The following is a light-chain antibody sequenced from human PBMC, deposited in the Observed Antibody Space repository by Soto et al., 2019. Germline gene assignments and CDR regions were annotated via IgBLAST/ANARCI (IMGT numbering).Light chain of an antibody. CDR1: QSVTGSY. Sequence: EIVLTQSPGTLSLSPGERATLSCRASQSVTGSYLAWYQQKPGQAPRLLVYGASSRATGIPDRFSGSGSGTDFTLTISRLEPEDFAVYYWQQYGSSPPITFGQGTRLEIK. J-gene: IGKJ5*01. CDR3: QQYGSSPPIT. CDR2: GAS. V-gene: IGKV3-20*01.